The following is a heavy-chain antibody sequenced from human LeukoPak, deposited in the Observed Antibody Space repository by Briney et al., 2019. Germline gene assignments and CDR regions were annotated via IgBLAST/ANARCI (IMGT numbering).Heavy chain of an antibody. D-gene: IGHD2/OR15-2a*01. Sequence: PGGSLRLSCVASGIGLSSHDMHWVRQAPGKGLEWVAVIWYDGSNAYYADSVKGRFTISRDNSKNTVYLQVNSLRAEDTAVYYCARDRILAGVDVWGQGTTVIVSS. J-gene: IGHJ6*02. CDR1: GIGLSSHD. CDR3: ARDRILAGVDV. V-gene: IGHV3-33*01. CDR2: IWYDGSNA.